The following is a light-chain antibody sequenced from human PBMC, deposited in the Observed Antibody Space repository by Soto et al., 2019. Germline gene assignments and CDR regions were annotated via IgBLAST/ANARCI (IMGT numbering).Light chain of an antibody. CDR2: RAS. V-gene: IGKV1-39*01. J-gene: IGKJ1*01. CDR3: QQCYSTPSWT. Sequence: DIQMTQSPASLSASVGDRVTITCRASPTIGNYLNWYQQKPGKAPTVVIYRASTLQSGDPSRFSGSRTGTDFTLTISSLQPEDFATYYCQQCYSTPSWTFGQGTKVDIK. CDR1: PTIGNY.